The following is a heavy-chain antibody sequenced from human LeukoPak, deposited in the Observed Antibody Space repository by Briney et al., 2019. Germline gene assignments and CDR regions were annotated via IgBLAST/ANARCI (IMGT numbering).Heavy chain of an antibody. CDR3: ANWYYYENGAYWC. D-gene: IGHD3-22*01. CDR1: GFTFSNYG. CDR2: ITDSGNT. V-gene: IGHV3-23*01. Sequence: GGSLRLSCAASGFTFSNYGMSWVRQAQGKGLVWVSAITDSGNTFYADSVKGRFTISRDNSRNTLYLQMNSLRAEDTAVYYCANWYYYENGAYWCWGQGTLVTVSS. J-gene: IGHJ4*02.